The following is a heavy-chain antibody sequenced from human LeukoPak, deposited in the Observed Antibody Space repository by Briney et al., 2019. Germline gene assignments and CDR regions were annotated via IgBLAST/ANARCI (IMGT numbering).Heavy chain of an antibody. CDR3: ARNRRGSYNWFDP. Sequence: ASVKVSCKASGYTFTGYYMHWVRQAPGQGLEWMGCINPNSGGTNYAQRFQGRVTMTRDTSISNAYMELSRLRSDDTAIYYCARNRRGSYNWFDPWGQGTLVTVSS. CDR2: INPNSGGT. J-gene: IGHJ5*02. CDR1: GYTFTGYY. V-gene: IGHV1-2*02. D-gene: IGHD3-10*01.